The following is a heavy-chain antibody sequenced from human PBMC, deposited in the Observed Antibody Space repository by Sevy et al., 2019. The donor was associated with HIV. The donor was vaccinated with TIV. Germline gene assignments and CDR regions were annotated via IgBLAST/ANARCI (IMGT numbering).Heavy chain of an antibody. CDR2: IRSKAYGGTT. Sequence: GGSLRLSCTASGFTFGDYAMSWFRQAPGKGLEWVGFIRSKAYGGTTEYAASVKGRFTISRDDSKSIAYLLMNSLKTEDTAVYYCTRVTFYSSSWYLYSDDAFDIWGQGTMVTVSS. CDR1: GFTFGDYA. CDR3: TRVTFYSSSWYLYSDDAFDI. V-gene: IGHV3-49*03. J-gene: IGHJ3*02. D-gene: IGHD6-13*01.